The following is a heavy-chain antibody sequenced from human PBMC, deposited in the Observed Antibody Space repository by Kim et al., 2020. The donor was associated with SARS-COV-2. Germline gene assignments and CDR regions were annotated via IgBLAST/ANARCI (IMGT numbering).Heavy chain of an antibody. D-gene: IGHD6-13*01. V-gene: IGHV4-59*01. J-gene: IGHJ6*02. Sequence: RVTISVDTSKNQFSLKLSSVTAADTAVYYCARSSGSSSWFGLYYYYGMDVWGQGTTVTVSS. CDR3: ARSSGSSSWFGLYYYYGMDV.